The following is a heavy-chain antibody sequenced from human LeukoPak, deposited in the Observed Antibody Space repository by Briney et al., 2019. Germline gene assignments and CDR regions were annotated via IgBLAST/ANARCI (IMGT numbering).Heavy chain of an antibody. Sequence: GGSLRLSCAASGFTFSSYWMSWVRQAPGKGLEWVANIKQDGSEKYYVDSVKGRFAISRDNAKNSLYLQMNSLRAEDTAVYYCARITGTPRDYYYYMDVWGKGTTVTVSS. D-gene: IGHD1-20*01. CDR3: ARITGTPRDYYYYMDV. V-gene: IGHV3-7*01. J-gene: IGHJ6*03. CDR1: GFTFSSYW. CDR2: IKQDGSEK.